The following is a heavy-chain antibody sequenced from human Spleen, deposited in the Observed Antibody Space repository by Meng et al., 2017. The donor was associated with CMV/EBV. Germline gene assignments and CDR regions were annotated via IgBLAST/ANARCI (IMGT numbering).Heavy chain of an antibody. J-gene: IGHJ6*02. D-gene: IGHD2-8*01. CDR3: VRGHTNGDYYFYGMDV. CDR1: GFTFGDYG. CDR2: INGKGRSI. V-gene: IGHV3-20*04. Sequence: GESLKISCAASGFTFGDYGMGWVRQAPGKGLEWVSGINGKGRSIGYADSVKGRFSISRDNGKSSLYLQMNSLRGEDTALYFCVRGHTNGDYYFYGMDVWGQGTTVTVSS.